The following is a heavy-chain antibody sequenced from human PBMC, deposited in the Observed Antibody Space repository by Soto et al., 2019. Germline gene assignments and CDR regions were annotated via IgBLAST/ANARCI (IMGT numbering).Heavy chain of an antibody. V-gene: IGHV3-30*18. Sequence: QVQLVESGGGLVQPGGSLRLTCVASGCTFGSHGMHWVRQAPGKGLEWVAVISYDETNEHYVDSVKGRFTIARDNSKSILYLQMNRLSPEDTAVYRCAKDLSTTIPDLAIDVWGRGTTVTVSS. CDR3: AKDLSTTIPDLAIDV. CDR1: GCTFGSHG. J-gene: IGHJ6*02. CDR2: ISYDETNE. D-gene: IGHD2-21*01.